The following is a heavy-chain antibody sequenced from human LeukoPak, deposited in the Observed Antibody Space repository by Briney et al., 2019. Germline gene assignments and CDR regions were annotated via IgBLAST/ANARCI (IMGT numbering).Heavy chain of an antibody. D-gene: IGHD5-24*01. CDR1: GFTFSSYG. J-gene: IGHJ4*02. CDR2: ISYDGSDK. V-gene: IGHV3-30*03. Sequence: GGSLRLSCAASGFTFSSYGMHWVRQAPGKGLQWVAVISYDGSDKYHADSVKGRFTISRDNSKNTLYLQMNSLKTEDTAVYYCTTDPVEMATISGDYWGQGTLVTVSS. CDR3: TTDPVEMATISGDY.